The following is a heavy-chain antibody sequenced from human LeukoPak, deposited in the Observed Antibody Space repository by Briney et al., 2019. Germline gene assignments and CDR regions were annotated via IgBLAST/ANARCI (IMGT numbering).Heavy chain of an antibody. Sequence: EASVKVSCKASGYTFTGYYMHWVRQATGQGLEWMGWMNPNSGNTGYAQKFQGRVTMTRNTSISTAYMELSSLRSEDTAVYYCARGRRPPIAVFPQRWLQFERPLDYWGQGTLVTVSS. J-gene: IGHJ4*02. CDR1: GYTFTGYY. CDR3: ARGRRPPIAVFPQRWLQFERPLDY. V-gene: IGHV1-8*02. D-gene: IGHD5-24*01. CDR2: MNPNSGNT.